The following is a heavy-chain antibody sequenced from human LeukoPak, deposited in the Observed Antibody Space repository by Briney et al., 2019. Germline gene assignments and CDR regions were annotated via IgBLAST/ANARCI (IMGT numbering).Heavy chain of an antibody. J-gene: IGHJ1*01. D-gene: IGHD6-19*01. CDR2: INPSGGST. CDR3: ARVAVAGKKYFQH. CDR1: GYTLTSYY. Sequence: ASVKVSCKASGYTLTSYYMHWVRQAPGQGLEWMGIINPSGGSTSYAQKFQGRVTMTRDTSTSTVYMELSSLRSEDTAVYYCARVAVAGKKYFQHWGQGTLVTVSS. V-gene: IGHV1-46*01.